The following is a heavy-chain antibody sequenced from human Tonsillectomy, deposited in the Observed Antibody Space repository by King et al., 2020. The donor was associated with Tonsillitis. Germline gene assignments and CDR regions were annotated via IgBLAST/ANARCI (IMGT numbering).Heavy chain of an antibody. V-gene: IGHV3-21*01. Sequence: VQLVESGGGLVKPGGSLRLSCAASGFTFSTYTMNWVRQAPGKGLEWVSSISSSSSYIYYADSVKGRFTISRDNAKNSLYLQLNSLRAEDTAVYYCAREETYPGDFHYWGQGTLVTVSS. CDR2: ISSSSSYI. J-gene: IGHJ4*02. CDR1: GFTFSTYT. CDR3: AREETYPGDFHY.